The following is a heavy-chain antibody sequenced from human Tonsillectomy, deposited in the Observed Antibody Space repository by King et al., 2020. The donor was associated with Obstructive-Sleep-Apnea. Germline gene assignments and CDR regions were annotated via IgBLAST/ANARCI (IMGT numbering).Heavy chain of an antibody. V-gene: IGHV4-59*08. D-gene: IGHD5-12*01. CDR2: IYYSGNT. J-gene: IGHJ4*02. Sequence: VQLQESGPGLVKPSETLSLTCTVSGGSISNYYWSWIRQPPGKGLEWIGYIYYSGNTNFNPSLKSRVTISADTSKIHFSLRLGSVTAADTAIYYCARHRGVEDYGGYGDYFDYWGQGTLVTVSS. CDR1: GGSISNYY. CDR3: ARHRGVEDYGGYGDYFDY.